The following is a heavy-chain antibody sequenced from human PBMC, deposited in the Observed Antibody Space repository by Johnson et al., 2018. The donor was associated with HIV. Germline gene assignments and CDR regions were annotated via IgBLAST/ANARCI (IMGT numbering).Heavy chain of an antibody. CDR2: IWYDGSNK. CDR3: AKVRSSSWYDAFDI. CDR1: GFTFSSYA. Sequence: VQLVESGGGVVQPGRSLRLSCAASGFTFSSYAMHWVRQAPGKGLEWVAVIWYDGSNKYYADSVKGRFTISRDNSKNTLYLQMNSLRIEDTAVYYCAKVRSSSWYDAFDIWGQGTMVTVSS. J-gene: IGHJ3*02. V-gene: IGHV3-33*06. D-gene: IGHD6-13*01.